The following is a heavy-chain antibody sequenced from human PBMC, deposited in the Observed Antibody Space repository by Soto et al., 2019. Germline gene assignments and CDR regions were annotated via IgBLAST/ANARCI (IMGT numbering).Heavy chain of an antibody. Sequence: EVQLLESGGGMVEPRGSLKLSCAASGFSFGTYVMNWVRQAPGKGLEWVSGISGSGGRVYSADSVKGRFTISGDNSRNTLYLQMNSLRAEDTAIYYCAMTRLYDTGTNDYHRDALDIWGQGTQVTVSS. CDR3: AMTRLYDTGTNDYHRDALDI. CDR2: ISGSGGRV. V-gene: IGHV3-23*01. J-gene: IGHJ3*02. D-gene: IGHD3-22*01. CDR1: GFSFGTYV.